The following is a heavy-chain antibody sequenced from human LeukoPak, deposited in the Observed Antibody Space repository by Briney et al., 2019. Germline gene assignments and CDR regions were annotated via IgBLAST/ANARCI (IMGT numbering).Heavy chain of an antibody. Sequence: PSETLSLTCTVSGGSISSGGYYWGWIRQHPGKGLEWSGYIYYSGSTYYNPSLKSRVTISVDTSKNQFSLKLSSVTAADTAVYYCARVSRDYGDFYFDYWGQGTLVTVSS. CDR2: IYYSGST. CDR1: GGSISSGGYY. J-gene: IGHJ4*02. V-gene: IGHV4-31*03. D-gene: IGHD4-17*01. CDR3: ARVSRDYGDFYFDY.